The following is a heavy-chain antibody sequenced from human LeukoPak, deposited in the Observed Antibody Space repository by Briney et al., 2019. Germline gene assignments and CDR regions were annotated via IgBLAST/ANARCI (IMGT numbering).Heavy chain of an antibody. CDR2: ISSSSSYI. V-gene: IGHV3-21*01. CDR1: GFTFSSYR. D-gene: IGHD3-10*01. J-gene: IGHJ2*01. CDR3: AREELGRYFDL. Sequence: GGSLRLSCAASGFTFSSYRMNWVRQAPGKGLECVSSISSSSSYIHYADSVKGRFTISRDNVKNSLYLQMNSLRAEDTAVYYCAREELGRYFDLWGRGALLTVSS.